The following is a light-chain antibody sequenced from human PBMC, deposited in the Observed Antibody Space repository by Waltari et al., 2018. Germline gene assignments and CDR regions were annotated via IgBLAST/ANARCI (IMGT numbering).Light chain of an antibody. CDR1: SSNIGAPYV. V-gene: IGLV1-40*01. CDR3: QSYDSSLSVVV. J-gene: IGLJ2*01. CDR2: GNS. Sequence: QSILTHPPSVPGAPGQRVTTPCTGSSSNIGAPYVVHWYQQLPGTAPKPPSYGNSNRPSGVPDRFSGSKSGTSASLAITGLQAEDEADYYCQSYDSSLSVVVFGGGTKLTVL.